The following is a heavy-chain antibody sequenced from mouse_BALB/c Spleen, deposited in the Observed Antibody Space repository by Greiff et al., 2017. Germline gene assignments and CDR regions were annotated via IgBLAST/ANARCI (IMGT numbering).Heavy chain of an antibody. Sequence: DVKLVESGGGLVKPGGSLKLSCAASGFTFSSYTMSWVRQTPEKRLEWVATISSGGSYTYYPDSVKGRFTISRDNAKNTLYLQMSSLKSEDTAMYYCARQGLRAYFDYWGQGTTLTVSS. CDR2: ISSGGSYT. V-gene: IGHV5-6-4*01. CDR1: GFTFSSYT. J-gene: IGHJ2*01. D-gene: IGHD3-1*01. CDR3: ARQGLRAYFDY.